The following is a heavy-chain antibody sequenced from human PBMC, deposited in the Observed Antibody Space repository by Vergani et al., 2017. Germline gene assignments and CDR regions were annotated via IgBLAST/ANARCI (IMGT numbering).Heavy chain of an antibody. CDR1: GFTLSDYW. V-gene: IGHV3-21*06. J-gene: IGHJ6*02. D-gene: IGHD2-8*01. CDR2: IGSSGPYI. CDR3: ARDCTSGGCPENYGMDV. Sequence: EVRLVESGGGLVQPGGSLRLSCATSGFTLSDYWIDWVRQAPGKGLEWVAFIGSSGPYINYADSVKGRFIISRDNTNNSLFLQLRSLRAEDAAVYYCARDCTSGGCPENYGMDVWGQGATVTVSS.